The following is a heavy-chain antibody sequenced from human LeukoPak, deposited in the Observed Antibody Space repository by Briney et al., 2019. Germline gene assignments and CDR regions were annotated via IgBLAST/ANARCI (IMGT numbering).Heavy chain of an antibody. CDR3: ARDNPQELVPYFDY. D-gene: IGHD2-2*01. Sequence: SETLSLTCTVSGGSISSYYWSWIRQPSGKGLEWIGYIYYSGSTNYNPSLKSRVTISVDTSKNQFSLKLSSVTAADTAVYYCARDNPQELVPYFDYWGQGTLVTVSS. J-gene: IGHJ4*02. CDR2: IYYSGST. CDR1: GGSISSYY. V-gene: IGHV4-59*01.